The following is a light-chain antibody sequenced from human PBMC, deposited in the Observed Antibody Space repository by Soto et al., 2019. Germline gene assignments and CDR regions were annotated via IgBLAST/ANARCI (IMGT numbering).Light chain of an antibody. J-gene: IGKJ5*01. V-gene: IGKV1-8*01. CDR1: QGISSY. CDR2: AAS. CDR3: QQYDNWPIT. Sequence: AIRMTQSPSSFSASTGDRVTITCRASQGISSYLAWYQQKPGKAPKLLIYAASSRATGIPDRFSGSGSGTEFTLTISSLQSEDFAVYYCQQYDNWPITFGQGTRLEI.